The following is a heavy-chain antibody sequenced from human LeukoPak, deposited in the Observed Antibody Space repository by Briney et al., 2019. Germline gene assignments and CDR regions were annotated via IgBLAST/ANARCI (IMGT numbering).Heavy chain of an antibody. V-gene: IGHV3-30*02. J-gene: IGHJ1*01. CDR2: IWYDGSNK. CDR3: AKGPNTGYYYDSSGYYYPEYFQH. Sequence: GGSLRLSCAASGFTFSSYGMHWVRQAPGKGLEWVAVIWYDGSNKYYADSVKGRFTISRDNSKNTLYLQMNSLRAEDTAVYYCAKGPNTGYYYDSSGYYYPEYFQHWGQGTLVTVSS. D-gene: IGHD3-22*01. CDR1: GFTFSSYG.